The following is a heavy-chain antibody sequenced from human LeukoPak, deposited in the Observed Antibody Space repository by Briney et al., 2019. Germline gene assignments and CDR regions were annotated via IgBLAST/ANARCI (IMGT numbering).Heavy chain of an antibody. D-gene: IGHD3-10*01. CDR3: ARRGVLWFGELFYYGMDV. CDR2: ISSSGSTI. Sequence: GGSLRLSCAASGITFSSYMLTWIRQAPGKGLEWVPYISSSGSTIYYADSVKGRFTISRDNAKNSLYLQMNSLRAEDTAVYYCARRGVLWFGELFYYGMDVWGQGTTVTVSS. CDR1: GITFSSYM. V-gene: IGHV3-11*01. J-gene: IGHJ6*02.